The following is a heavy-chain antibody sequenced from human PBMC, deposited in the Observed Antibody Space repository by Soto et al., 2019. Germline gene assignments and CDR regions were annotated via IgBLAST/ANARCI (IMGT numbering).Heavy chain of an antibody. CDR3: ARRESNWFDP. CDR1: GGSISSYY. D-gene: IGHD1-26*01. V-gene: IGHV4-59*01. J-gene: IGHJ5*02. Sequence: SETLSLTXTVSGGSISSYYWSWIRQPPGKGLEWIGYIYYSGSTNYNPSLKSRVTISVDTSKNQFSLKLSSVTAADTAVYYCARRESNWFDPWGQGTLVTVSS. CDR2: IYYSGST.